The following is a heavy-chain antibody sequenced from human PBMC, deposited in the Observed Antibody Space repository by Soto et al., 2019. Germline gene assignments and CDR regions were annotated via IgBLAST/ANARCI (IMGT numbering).Heavy chain of an antibody. J-gene: IGHJ6*02. V-gene: IGHV3-49*04. CDR3: TRYCCSISCLYYYYGLDV. Sequence: GWYLRLSCTASGFTFGDYAMSWVRQAPGKGLEWVGFIRSKAYGGTTEYAASVKGRFTISRDDSKSIAYLQMNSLKTEDTAVYYCTRYCCSISCLYYYYGLDVWGQGSTGTVSS. CDR1: GFTFGDYA. CDR2: IRSKAYGGTT. D-gene: IGHD2-2*01.